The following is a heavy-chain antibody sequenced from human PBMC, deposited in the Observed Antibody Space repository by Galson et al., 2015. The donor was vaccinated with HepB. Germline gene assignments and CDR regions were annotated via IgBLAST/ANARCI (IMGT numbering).Heavy chain of an antibody. Sequence: QSGAEVKKPGESLKISCKGSGYSFTSYWIGWVRQMPGKGLEWMGIIYPGDSDTRYSPSLQGQVTISADKSISTAYLQWSSLKASDTAMYYCARPPSYCGGDCYHDDAFDIWGQGTMVTVSS. CDR3: ARPPSYCGGDCYHDDAFDI. J-gene: IGHJ3*02. CDR1: GYSFTSYW. V-gene: IGHV5-51*01. CDR2: IYPGDSDT. D-gene: IGHD2-21*02.